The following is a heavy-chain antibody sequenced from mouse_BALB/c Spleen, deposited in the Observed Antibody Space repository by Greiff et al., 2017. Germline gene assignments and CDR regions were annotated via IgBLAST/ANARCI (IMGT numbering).Heavy chain of an antibody. D-gene: IGHD2-2*01. Sequence: EVQGVESGGGLVQPGGSMKLSCVASGFTFSNYWMNWVRQSPEKGLEWVAEIRLKSNNYATHYAESVKGRFTISRDDSKSSVYLQMNNLRAEDTGIYYCTRPYGYDGWGQGTSVTVSS. CDR1: GFTFSNYW. CDR3: TRPYGYDG. V-gene: IGHV6-6*02. CDR2: IRLKSNNYAT. J-gene: IGHJ4*01.